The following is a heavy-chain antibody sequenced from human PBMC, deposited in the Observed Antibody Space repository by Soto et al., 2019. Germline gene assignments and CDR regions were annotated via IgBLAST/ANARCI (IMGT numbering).Heavy chain of an antibody. D-gene: IGHD3-16*02. CDR1: GYSFTSYW. V-gene: IGHV5-10-1*01. Sequence: GESLKISCKGSGYSFTSYWISWVRQMPGKGLEWMGRIDPSDSYTNYSPSFQGHVTISADKYISTAYLQWSSLKASDTAMYYCARLAITFGGVIVTSGDYWGQGPLVPVSS. CDR3: ARLAITFGGVIVTSGDY. J-gene: IGHJ4*02. CDR2: IDPSDSYT.